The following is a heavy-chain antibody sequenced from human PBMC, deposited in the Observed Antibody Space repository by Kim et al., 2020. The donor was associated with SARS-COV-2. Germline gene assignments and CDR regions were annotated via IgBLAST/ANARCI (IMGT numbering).Heavy chain of an antibody. J-gene: IGHJ5*02. CDR2: ISSSGSTI. CDR1: GFTFSDYY. V-gene: IGHV3-11*04. CDR3: APPVGRDYNWFDP. Sequence: GGSLRLSCAASGFTFSDYYMSWIRQAPGKGLEWVSYISSSGSTIYYADSVKGRFTISRDNAKNSLYLQMNSLRVEDTAVYYCAPPVGRDYNWFDPWGQGTLVTVSS.